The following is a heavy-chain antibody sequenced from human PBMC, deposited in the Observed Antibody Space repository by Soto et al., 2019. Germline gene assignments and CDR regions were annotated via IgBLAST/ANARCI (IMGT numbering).Heavy chain of an antibody. CDR2: INDRGPI. CDR3: ARDGSPTVGSGFES. D-gene: IGHD2-2*03. CDR1: GGSISSGSW. Sequence: HVDLTESGPGLVQPSETLSLTCAVSGGSISSGSWWSWVRQNPGKPLEWIGEINDRGPINYNPSLQSRLTRPLDASKHQFSLRLRTVTAADSAVYLWARDGSPTVGSGFESWGQGTLVSVSS. J-gene: IGHJ5*01. V-gene: IGHV4-4*02.